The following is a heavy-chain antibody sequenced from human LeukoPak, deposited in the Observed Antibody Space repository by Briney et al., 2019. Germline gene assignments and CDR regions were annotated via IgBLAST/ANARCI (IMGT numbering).Heavy chain of an antibody. CDR2: FDPEDGET. Sequence: GASVKVSCKVSGYTLTELSMHWVRQAPGKGLEWMGGFDPEDGETIYAQKFQGRVTMTEDTSTDTAYMELSSLRSEDTAVYYCARDRVGVLRYFDWDHLYYYYYGMDVWGQGTTVTVSS. V-gene: IGHV1-24*01. CDR3: ARDRVGVLRYFDWDHLYYYYYGMDV. CDR1: GYTLTELS. D-gene: IGHD3-9*01. J-gene: IGHJ6*02.